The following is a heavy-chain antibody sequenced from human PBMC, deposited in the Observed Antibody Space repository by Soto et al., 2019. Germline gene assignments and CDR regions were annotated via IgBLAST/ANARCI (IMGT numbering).Heavy chain of an antibody. D-gene: IGHD5-12*01. CDR3: ARGVPRDGYIDQFDY. CDR2: INHSGST. V-gene: IGHV4-34*01. CDR1: GGSFSGYY. J-gene: IGHJ4*02. Sequence: SETLSLTCAVYGGSFSGYYWSWIRQPPGKGLEWIGEINHSGSTNYNPSLKSRVTISVDTSKNQFSLKLSSVTAADTAVYYCARGVPRDGYIDQFDYWGQGTLVTVSS.